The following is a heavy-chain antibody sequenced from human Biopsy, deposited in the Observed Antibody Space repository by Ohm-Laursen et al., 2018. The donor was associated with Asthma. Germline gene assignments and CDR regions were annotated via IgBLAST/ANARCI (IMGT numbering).Heavy chain of an antibody. V-gene: IGHV4-31*03. CDR1: GDSISNGGYY. Sequence: SQTLSPTCTVSGDSISNGGYYWSWIRQHPGKGLEWIGYMYYSGTTYYNPSLNSRVAILVDTSKNQFSLKVNSVTAADTAVYYCARGVEYDYDSSGYYFDYWGQGTLVTVSS. D-gene: IGHD3-22*01. CDR2: MYYSGTT. J-gene: IGHJ4*02. CDR3: ARGVEYDYDSSGYYFDY.